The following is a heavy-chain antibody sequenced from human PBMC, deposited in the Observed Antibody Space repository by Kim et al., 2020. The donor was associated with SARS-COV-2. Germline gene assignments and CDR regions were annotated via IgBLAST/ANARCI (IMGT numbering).Heavy chain of an antibody. D-gene: IGHD2-2*01. J-gene: IGHJ3*01. Sequence: SLKSRVTISGDTSKNLFSLKLNSVTAADTAVYYCASGYCSSINCPDAFDVWGQGTMVTVSS. CDR3: ASGYCSSINCPDAFDV. V-gene: IGHV4-59*09.